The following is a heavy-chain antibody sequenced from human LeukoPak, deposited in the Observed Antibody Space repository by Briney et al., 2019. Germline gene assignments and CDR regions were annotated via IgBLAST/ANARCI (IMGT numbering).Heavy chain of an antibody. CDR3: ARGIYDRYGFDY. CDR1: GYTFTSYY. Sequence: ASVMVSCKASGYTFTSYYMHWVRQAPGQGLEWMGIINPSGGSTSYAQKFQGRVTMTRNTSISTAYMELSSLRSEDTAVYYCARGIYDRYGFDYWGQGTLVTVSS. J-gene: IGHJ4*02. D-gene: IGHD5/OR15-5a*01. V-gene: IGHV1-46*01. CDR2: INPSGGST.